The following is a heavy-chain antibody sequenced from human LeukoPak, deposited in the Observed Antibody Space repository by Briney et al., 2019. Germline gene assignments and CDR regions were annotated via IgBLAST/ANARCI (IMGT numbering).Heavy chain of an antibody. CDR2: IYYSGST. D-gene: IGHD4-23*01. Sequence: SETLSLTCTVSGGSISSYYWSWIRQPPGKGLEWIGYIYYSGSTNYNPSLKSRVTISVDTSKNQSSLKLSSVTAADTAVYYCARADYGGTYYYYYYMDVWGKGTTVTVSS. J-gene: IGHJ6*03. V-gene: IGHV4-59*01. CDR3: ARADYGGTYYYYYYMDV. CDR1: GGSISSYY.